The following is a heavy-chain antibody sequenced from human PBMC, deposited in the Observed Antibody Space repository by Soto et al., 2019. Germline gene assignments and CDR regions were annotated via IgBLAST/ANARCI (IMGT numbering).Heavy chain of an antibody. V-gene: IGHV4-34*12. D-gene: IGHD1-26*01. CDR1: GSSLGAFH. Sequence: QVHLEQWGAGLLKPSETLSLTCAIYGSSLGAFHWTWIRQPPGKGLEWIGELIHGGSTTYNPSLKSRVTFSLDTSKSQFSLHLLSVTAADTAVYYCASDLVGASDSYGLDVWGQGTPVTVSS. CDR2: LIHGGST. CDR3: ASDLVGASDSYGLDV. J-gene: IGHJ6*02.